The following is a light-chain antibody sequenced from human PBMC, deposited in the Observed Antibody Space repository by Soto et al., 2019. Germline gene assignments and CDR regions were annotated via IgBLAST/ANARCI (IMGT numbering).Light chain of an antibody. CDR3: QQRTNWPSLFT. V-gene: IGKV3-11*01. Sequence: EIVLTQSPATLSLSPGERATLSCRSSHSVGTYLAWYQQKPGQAPRLLIYGSSNRATGIPARFSGSGSGTDFFLTISSLEPEDFAVYYCQQRTNWPSLFTFGPGTKVDIK. J-gene: IGKJ3*01. CDR1: HSVGTY. CDR2: GSS.